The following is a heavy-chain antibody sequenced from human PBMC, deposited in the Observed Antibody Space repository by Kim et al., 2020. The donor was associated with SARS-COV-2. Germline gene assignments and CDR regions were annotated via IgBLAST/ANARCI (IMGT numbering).Heavy chain of an antibody. CDR3: AKGDDRFDP. D-gene: IGHD1-1*01. Sequence: GGSLRLSCAASGFTFSNYATSWVRQAPGKGLEWVSVIYGGGTSRHYADSVKGRFNISRDNSKNTLYLQMNSLRVEDTAVYYCAKGDDRFDPWGQGTPVTVSP. V-gene: IGHV3-23*03. J-gene: IGHJ5*02. CDR1: GFTFSNYA. CDR2: IYGGGTSR.